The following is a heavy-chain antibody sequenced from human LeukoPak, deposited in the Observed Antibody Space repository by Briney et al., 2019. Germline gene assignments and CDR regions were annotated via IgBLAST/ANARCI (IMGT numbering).Heavy chain of an antibody. CDR2: IRYDGNSN. D-gene: IGHD5-18*01. J-gene: IGHJ6*03. V-gene: IGHV3-30*02. CDR1: GFTFRSYG. Sequence: PGGSLRLSCAASGFTFRSYGMHWVRQAPGKGLEWVAFIRYDGNSNYYADSVKGRFTISRDNSRSTLYLQMNSLRAEDTAVYYCARDQPRGYSYGFYYYYYMDVWGKGTTVTVSS. CDR3: ARDQPRGYSYGFYYYYYMDV.